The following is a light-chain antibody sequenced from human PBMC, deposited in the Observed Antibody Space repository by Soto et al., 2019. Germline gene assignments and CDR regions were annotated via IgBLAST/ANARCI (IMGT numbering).Light chain of an antibody. J-gene: IGKJ5*01. CDR1: QSISSY. V-gene: IGKV1-39*01. Sequence: IQITQSPSSLSASVGDRVTITCRASQSISSYLNWYQQKPGRAPKLLIFGASTLQSGVPSRFSGSGSGTDFTLTISSLQPEDFATYYCQQLNSYPITFGQGTRLEIK. CDR2: GAS. CDR3: QQLNSYPIT.